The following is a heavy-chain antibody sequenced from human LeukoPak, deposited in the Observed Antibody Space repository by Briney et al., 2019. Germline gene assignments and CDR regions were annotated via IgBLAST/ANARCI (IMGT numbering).Heavy chain of an antibody. CDR2: IIPIFGTA. D-gene: IGHD4-23*01. J-gene: IGHJ6*02. V-gene: IGHV1-69*13. CDR1: GYTFTSYG. CDR3: ARDRRRWPTYYYYGMDV. Sequence: SVKVSCTASGYTFTSYGISWVRQAPGQGLEWMGGIIPIFGTANYAQKFQGRVTITADESTSTAYMELSSLRSEDTAVYYCARDRRRWPTYYYYGMDVWGQGTTVTVSS.